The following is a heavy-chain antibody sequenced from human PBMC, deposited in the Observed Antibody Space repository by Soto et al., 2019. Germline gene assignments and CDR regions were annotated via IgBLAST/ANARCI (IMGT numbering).Heavy chain of an antibody. J-gene: IGHJ4*02. V-gene: IGHV1-2*04. D-gene: IGHD7-27*01. Sequence: ASVKVSCKASGYTFTGYYMHWVRQAPGQGLEWMGWINPNSGGTNYAQKFQGWVTMTRDTSISTAYMELSRLRSDDTAVYYCARLRTLTGDESFDYWGQGTLVTVSS. CDR2: INPNSGGT. CDR3: ARLRTLTGDESFDY. CDR1: GYTFTGYY.